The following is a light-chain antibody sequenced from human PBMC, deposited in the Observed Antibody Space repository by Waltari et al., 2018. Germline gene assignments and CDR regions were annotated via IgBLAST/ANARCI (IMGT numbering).Light chain of an antibody. CDR1: QSISSY. J-gene: IGKJ1*01. CDR2: AAS. Sequence: IQMTQSPSSLSASVGDRVTITCRASQSISSYLNWYQQKPGKDPKLLIYAASSLQSGVPSRFSGSGSETDFTLTISSLQPEDFATYYCQQSYSTPRTFGQGTKVEIK. V-gene: IGKV1-39*01. CDR3: QQSYSTPRT.